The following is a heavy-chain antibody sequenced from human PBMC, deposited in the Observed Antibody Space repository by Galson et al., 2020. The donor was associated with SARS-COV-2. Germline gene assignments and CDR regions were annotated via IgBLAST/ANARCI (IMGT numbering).Heavy chain of an antibody. V-gene: IGHV1-2*02. CDR3: ARGHSKGWYGGSYSTYYYGMDV. J-gene: IGHJ6*02. Sequence: ASVKVSCKASGYTFTGYYMHWVRQAPGQGLAWMGWINPNSGGTNYAQKFQGRVTMTRDTSISTAYMELSRLRSDDTAVYYCARGHSKGWYGGSYSTYYYGMDVWGQGTTVTVSS. CDR1: GYTFTGYY. D-gene: IGHD1-26*01. CDR2: INPNSGGT.